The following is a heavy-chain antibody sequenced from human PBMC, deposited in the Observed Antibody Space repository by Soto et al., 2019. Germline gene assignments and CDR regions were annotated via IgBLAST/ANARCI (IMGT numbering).Heavy chain of an antibody. CDR1: GGSIVGRY. J-gene: IGHJ4*02. V-gene: IGHV4-59*11. CDR2: VYYSGSS. D-gene: IGHD3-9*01. Sequence: SETLSLTCTVSGGSIVGRYWGWIRQPPGKALEWIGYVYYSGSSTSNPSLKSRVTMSADTSKNQLSLKVRSVTASDTAVYYCARVGERWQYFAWFYYFDSWGQGALVTVSS. CDR3: ARVGERWQYFAWFYYFDS.